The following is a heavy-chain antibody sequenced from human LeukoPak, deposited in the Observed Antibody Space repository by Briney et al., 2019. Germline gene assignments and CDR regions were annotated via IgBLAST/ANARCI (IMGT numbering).Heavy chain of an antibody. Sequence: GGSLRLSCAVSGFTFSSYWMHWVRQAPGKGLVWVSRIYTDGSSTNYADSVKGRFTISRDSAKNTLYLQMNSLRGEDTAVYYCARGASNRFDYWGQGTLVTVSS. CDR2: IYTDGSST. D-gene: IGHD1-14*01. V-gene: IGHV3-74*01. J-gene: IGHJ4*02. CDR1: GFTFSSYW. CDR3: ARGASNRFDY.